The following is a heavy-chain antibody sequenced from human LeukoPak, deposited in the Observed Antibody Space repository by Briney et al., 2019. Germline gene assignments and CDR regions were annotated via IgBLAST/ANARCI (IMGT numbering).Heavy chain of an antibody. CDR2: IWYDGSNK. V-gene: IGHV3-33*06. Sequence: GGSLRLSRAASGFTFSSYGMHWIRQAPGKGLEWVAVIWYDGSNKYYADSVKGRFTISRDNSKNTLYLQMNSLRAEDTAVYYCAKGNQGYSSGWAANWGQGTLVTVSS. D-gene: IGHD6-19*01. CDR1: GFTFSSYG. J-gene: IGHJ4*02. CDR3: AKGNQGYSSGWAAN.